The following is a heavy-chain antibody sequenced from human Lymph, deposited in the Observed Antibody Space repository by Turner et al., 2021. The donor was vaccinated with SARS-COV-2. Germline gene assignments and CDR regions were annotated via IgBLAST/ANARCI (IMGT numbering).Heavy chain of an antibody. Sequence: QLQLQASGPGLVKPSETLSLTCTVSGGSISSSSYYWGWIRQPPGKGLEWIGSIYYSGSTYYNPSLKSRVTISVDTSKNQFSLKLSSVTAADTAVYYCARQRLTRYGMDVWGQGTTVIVSS. CDR2: IYYSGST. CDR1: GGSISSSSYY. J-gene: IGHJ6*02. V-gene: IGHV4-39*01. CDR3: ARQRLTRYGMDV. D-gene: IGHD2-21*02.